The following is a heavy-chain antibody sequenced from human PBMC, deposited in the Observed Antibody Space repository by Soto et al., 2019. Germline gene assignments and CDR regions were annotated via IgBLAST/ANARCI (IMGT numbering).Heavy chain of an antibody. D-gene: IGHD2-15*01. J-gene: IGHJ4*02. CDR1: GGSISSYY. Sequence: PSETLSLTCTVSGGSISSYYWSWIRQPPGKGLEWIGYIYYSGSTNYNPSLKSRVTISVDTSKNQFSLKLSSVTAADTAVYYCARDVRYCSGGSCYGPGLDYWGQGTLVTVSS. V-gene: IGHV4-59*01. CDR3: ARDVRYCSGGSCYGPGLDY. CDR2: IYYSGST.